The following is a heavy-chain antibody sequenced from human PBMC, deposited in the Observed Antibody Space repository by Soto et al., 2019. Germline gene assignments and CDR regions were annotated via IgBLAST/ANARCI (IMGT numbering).Heavy chain of an antibody. CDR1: RVTFSNFA. Sequence: EVQLLESGGDLVQPGESLRLSCAASRVTFSNFAMSWVRQAPGKRLEWVSAISDSGGNTDYAASVKGRFTISRDNSKNTLYLQMNSLRADDTAIYYCSKDPRSLLADSSSSGSDVVDVWGQGTTVTVSS. CDR3: SKDPRSLLADSSSSGSDVVDV. V-gene: IGHV3-23*01. J-gene: IGHJ6*02. D-gene: IGHD6-6*01. CDR2: ISDSGGNT.